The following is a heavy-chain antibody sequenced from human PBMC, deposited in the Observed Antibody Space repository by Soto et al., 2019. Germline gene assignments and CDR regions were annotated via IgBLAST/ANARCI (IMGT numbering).Heavy chain of an antibody. CDR3: PRSGGYAYDSPIPEHFFDY. Sequence: GWPLRLSCGAPVFTLNNYALNWFRQSPFHVVEWVQFISDDGSNEYCSDSVKGQIIISVDMSICTAYLQLNSLQASDTATYFCPRSGGYAYDSPIPEHFFDYWGQGTLATDSS. V-gene: IGHV3-30-3*01. D-gene: IGHD5-18*01. CDR1: VFTLNNYA. CDR2: ISDDGSNE. J-gene: IGHJ4*02.